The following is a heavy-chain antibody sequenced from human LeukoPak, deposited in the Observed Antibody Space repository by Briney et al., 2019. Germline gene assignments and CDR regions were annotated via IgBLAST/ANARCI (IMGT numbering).Heavy chain of an antibody. CDR3: ARNYYQDYYYYGMDV. D-gene: IGHD3-22*01. CDR1: GFTFSSYA. CDR2: ISGSGGST. Sequence: PGGSLRLSCAASGFTFSSYAMSWVRQAPGKGLEWVSAISGSGGSTYYADSVKGRFTISRDNSKNTLYLQMNSLRAEDTAVYYCARNYYQDYYYYGMDVWGQGTTVTVSS. V-gene: IGHV3-23*01. J-gene: IGHJ6*02.